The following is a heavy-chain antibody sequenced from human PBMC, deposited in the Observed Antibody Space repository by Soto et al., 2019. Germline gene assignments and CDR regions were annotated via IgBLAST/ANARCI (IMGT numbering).Heavy chain of an antibody. V-gene: IGHV4-34*01. J-gene: IGHJ4*02. CDR1: GGSFSAYY. CDR3: ARVFSGG. CDR2: INHSGST. Sequence: QVQLQQWGAGLLKPSETLSLTCAVYGGSFSAYYWSWIRQPPGKGLEWIGEINHSGSTNYNPSLKSRVTLSVDTSKNQFSLKLSSVTAADTAVYYCARVFSGGWGQGTLVTVSS.